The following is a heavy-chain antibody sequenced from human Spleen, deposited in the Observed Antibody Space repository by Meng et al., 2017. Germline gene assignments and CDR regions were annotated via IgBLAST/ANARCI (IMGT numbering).Heavy chain of an antibody. CDR1: GFTFSTYA. V-gene: IGHV3-30*04. CDR3: ARVSVLRDMWNYFGY. J-gene: IGHJ4*02. Sequence: GESLKISCAASGFTFSTYAMHWVRQAPGKGLEWVAVISYDGTNKYYADSVKGRFTISRDNSKNTLYLQMNSLRPEDTAVFYCARVSVLRDMWNYFGYWGQGALVTVSS. CDR2: ISYDGTNK. D-gene: IGHD2-21*01.